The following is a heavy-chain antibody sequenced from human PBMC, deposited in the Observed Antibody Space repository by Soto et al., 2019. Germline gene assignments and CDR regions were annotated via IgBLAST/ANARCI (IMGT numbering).Heavy chain of an antibody. D-gene: IGHD5-12*01. CDR2: IYYSGST. Sequence: TLSLTCTVSGGSISSGGYYWSWIRQHPGKGLEWIGYIYYSGSTYYNPSLKSRVTISVDTSKNQFSLKLSSVTAADTAVYYCARGGSATSTNNWFDPWGQGTLVTVSS. CDR3: ARGGSATSTNNWFDP. J-gene: IGHJ5*02. CDR1: GGSISSGGYY. V-gene: IGHV4-31*03.